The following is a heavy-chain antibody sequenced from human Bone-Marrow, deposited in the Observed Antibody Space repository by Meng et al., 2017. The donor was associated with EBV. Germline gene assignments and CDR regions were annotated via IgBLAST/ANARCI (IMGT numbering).Heavy chain of an antibody. D-gene: IGHD3-22*01. CDR1: GFTFSSYG. CDR2: ISYDGSNK. Sequence: QVQLVESGGDLVKPGGSLRLSCSASGFTFSSYGMHWVRQAPGKGLEWVAVISYDGSNKYYADSVKGRFTISRDNSKNTLYLQMNSLRAEDTAVYYCARDSYYYDSSGYYTYWYFDLWGRGTLVTVAS. V-gene: IGHV3-30*03. J-gene: IGHJ2*01. CDR3: ARDSYYYDSSGYYTYWYFDL.